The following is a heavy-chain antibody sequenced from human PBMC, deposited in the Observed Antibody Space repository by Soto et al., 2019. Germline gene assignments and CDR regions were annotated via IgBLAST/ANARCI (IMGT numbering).Heavy chain of an antibody. CDR3: ARHSGIVTDGTE. CDR1: GYSFSTNW. V-gene: IGHV5-51*01. J-gene: IGHJ1*01. D-gene: IGHD6-13*01. Sequence: GESLKMSCKGSGYSFSTNWIGLVRQMPGKGLEWMGIIYPGDSDTRYSRSFEGQVAISADKSINTAYLQWSSLKASDTAMYYCARHSGIVTDGTEWGQGTLVTVSS. CDR2: IYPGDSDT.